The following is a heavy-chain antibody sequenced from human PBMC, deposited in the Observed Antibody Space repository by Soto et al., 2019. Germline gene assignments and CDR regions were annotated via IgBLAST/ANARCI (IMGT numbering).Heavy chain of an antibody. V-gene: IGHV3-66*01. CDR3: VAIASTGIGY. CDR1: GFPVSSDY. CDR2: TFNGGST. J-gene: IGHJ4*02. Sequence: PGGSLRLSCAASGFPVSSDYMGWVRQAPGKGLVWVSVTFNGGSTYHADSVKGRFTVSGDNTKNTLYLQMSSLRAEDTGVYYCVAIASTGIGYWGPGTLVTVSS. D-gene: IGHD2-21*01.